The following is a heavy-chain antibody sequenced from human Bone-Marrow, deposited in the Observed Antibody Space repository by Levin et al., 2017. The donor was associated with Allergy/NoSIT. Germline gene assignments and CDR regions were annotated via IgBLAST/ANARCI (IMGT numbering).Heavy chain of an antibody. CDR2: IHSGGRK. J-gene: IGHJ4*02. CDR1: GFTISTNY. Sequence: GESLKISCAASGFTISTNYMSWVSQVPGKGLEWVSIIHSGGRKNYADPVKGRFTISRDNYNNTLYLQMNSLRGEDTAIYYCARDDVVATNHWGQGALVIVSS. CDR3: ARDDVVATNH. D-gene: IGHD5-12*01. V-gene: IGHV3-66*01.